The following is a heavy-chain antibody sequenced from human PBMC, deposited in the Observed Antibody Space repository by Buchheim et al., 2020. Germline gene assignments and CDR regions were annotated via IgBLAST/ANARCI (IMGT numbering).Heavy chain of an antibody. CDR3: ARGPSFSRYCSGGSCYRYYYYGMDV. CDR2: IYHSGST. V-gene: IGHV4-34*01. Sequence: QVQLQQWGAGLLKPSETLSLTCAVYGGSFSGYYWSWIRQPPGKGLEWIGEIYHSGSTNYNPSLKSRVTISVDTSKNQFSLKLSSVTAADTAVYYCARGPSFSRYCSGGSCYRYYYYGMDVWGQGTT. CDR1: GGSFSGYY. J-gene: IGHJ6*02. D-gene: IGHD2-15*01.